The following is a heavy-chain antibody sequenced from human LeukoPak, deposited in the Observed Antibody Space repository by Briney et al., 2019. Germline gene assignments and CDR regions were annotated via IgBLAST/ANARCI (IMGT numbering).Heavy chain of an antibody. CDR2: IYYSGST. CDR3: ARVDRLNWFDP. CDR1: GGSISSGGYY. J-gene: IGHJ5*02. Sequence: SETLSLTCTVSGGSISSGGYYWSWIRQHPGKGLEWIGYIYYSGSTYYNPSLKSRVTISVDTSKNQFSLKLSSVTAADTAVYYCARVDRLNWFDPWGQGTLVTVSS. V-gene: IGHV4-31*03. D-gene: IGHD2-21*01.